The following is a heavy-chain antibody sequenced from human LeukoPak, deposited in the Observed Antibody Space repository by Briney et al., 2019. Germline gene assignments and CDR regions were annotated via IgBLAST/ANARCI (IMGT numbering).Heavy chain of an antibody. Sequence: ASVKVSCKASGYTFTGYYIHWVRQAPGQGLEWMGRINPNSGGTNYAQKFQGRVTMTRDTSITTAYMQLSSLTSDDTAVDYCARVFHSSTWVDAFDIWGQGTMVTVSS. CDR3: ARVFHSSTWVDAFDI. CDR2: INPNSGGT. J-gene: IGHJ3*02. D-gene: IGHD6-13*01. V-gene: IGHV1-2*06. CDR1: GYTFTGYY.